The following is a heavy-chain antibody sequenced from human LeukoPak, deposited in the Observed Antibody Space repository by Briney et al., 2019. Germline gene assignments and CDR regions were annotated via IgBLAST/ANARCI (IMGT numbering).Heavy chain of an antibody. J-gene: IGHJ4*02. D-gene: IGHD3-22*01. CDR3: ARGSSGYYYSPDY. Sequence: ASVKVSCKASGYTFTSYYMHWVRQAPGQGLEWMGIINPSGGSTSYAQKFQGRVTMTRDTSTNTAYMELGSLTSDDTAVYYCARGSSGYYYSPDYWGQGTLVTVSS. V-gene: IGHV1-46*01. CDR2: INPSGGST. CDR1: GYTFTSYY.